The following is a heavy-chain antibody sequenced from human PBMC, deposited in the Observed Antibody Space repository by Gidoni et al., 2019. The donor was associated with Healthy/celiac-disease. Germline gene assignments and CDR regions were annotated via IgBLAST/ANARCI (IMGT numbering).Heavy chain of an antibody. CDR1: GGSISSSSYY. D-gene: IGHD2-2*01. J-gene: IGHJ6*02. CDR3: AGHPPPPAATYYGMDV. V-gene: IGHV4-39*01. CDR2: IYYSGST. Sequence: QLQLQESGPGLVKPSETLSRTCTVSGGSISSSSYYWGWIRQPPGKGLEWIGSIYYSGSTYYNPSLKSRVTISVDTSKNQFSLKLSSVTAADTAVYYCAGHPPPPAATYYGMDVWGQGTTVTVSS.